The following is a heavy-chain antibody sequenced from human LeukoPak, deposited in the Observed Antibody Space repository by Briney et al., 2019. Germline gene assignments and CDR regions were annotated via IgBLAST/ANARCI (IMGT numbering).Heavy chain of an antibody. CDR1: GFTFSSYG. J-gene: IGHJ4*02. Sequence: GGSLRLSCAASGFTFSSYGMSWVRQAPGKGLEWVSAISGSGGSTYYADSVKGRFTISRDNSKNTLYLQMNSLRAEDTAVYYCAKVDSSGYPTTYYFDYWGQGTLVTVSS. V-gene: IGHV3-23*01. CDR2: ISGSGGST. D-gene: IGHD3-22*01. CDR3: AKVDSSGYPTTYYFDY.